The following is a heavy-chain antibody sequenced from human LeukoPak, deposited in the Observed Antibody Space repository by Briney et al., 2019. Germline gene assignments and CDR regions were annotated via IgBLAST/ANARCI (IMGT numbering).Heavy chain of an antibody. D-gene: IGHD2-2*01. CDR2: IKEDGSEK. CDR3: ASASRSISL. V-gene: IGHV3-7*01. Sequence: GGSLRLSCAASGFSFSSYWMSWVRQAPGKGLERVAIIKEDGSEKYYVDPVKGRFTISRDNAKNSLYLQMNILGAEDTAVYYCASASRSISLWGQGTLVTVSS. J-gene: IGHJ4*02. CDR1: GFSFSSYW.